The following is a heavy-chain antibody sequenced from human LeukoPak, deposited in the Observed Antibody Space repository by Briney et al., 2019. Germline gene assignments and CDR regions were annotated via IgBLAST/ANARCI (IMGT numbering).Heavy chain of an antibody. V-gene: IGHV3-48*01. CDR1: GFTFSSYS. CDR2: ISSSSTI. Sequence: GGSLRLSCAASGFTFSSYSMNWVRQAPGKGLEWVSYISSSSTIYYADSVKGRFTISRDNAKNSLYLQMNSLRAEDTAVYYCARGDTNFDYWGQGTLVTVSS. J-gene: IGHJ4*02. CDR3: ARGDTNFDY. D-gene: IGHD1-26*01.